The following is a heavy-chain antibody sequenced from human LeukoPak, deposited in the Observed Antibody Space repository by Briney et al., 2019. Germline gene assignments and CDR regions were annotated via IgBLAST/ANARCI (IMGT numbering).Heavy chain of an antibody. CDR2: IYTSGST. V-gene: IGHV4-61*02. D-gene: IGHD3-22*01. J-gene: IGHJ1*01. Sequence: SETLSLTCTVSGGSISSGSYYWSWIRQPAGKGLEWIGRIYTSGSTNYNPSLKSRVTISVDTSKNQFSLKLSSVTAADTAVYYCARGVDRSGYYYEPFGYFQHWGQGTLVTVSS. CDR3: ARGVDRSGYYYEPFGYFQH. CDR1: GGSISSGSYY.